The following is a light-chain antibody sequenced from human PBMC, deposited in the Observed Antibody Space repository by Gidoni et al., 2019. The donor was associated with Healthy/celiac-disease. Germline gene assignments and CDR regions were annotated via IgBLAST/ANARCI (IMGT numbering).Light chain of an antibody. J-gene: IGKJ2*01. CDR3: QQYNNWPTGNT. Sequence: EIVMTQSTATLSVSPGERATLSCRASQSVSSNLAWYQQKPGQAPRLLIYVASTRATGIPARFSGSGSGTEFTLTISSLQSEDFAVYYCQQYNNWPTGNTFXQXTKLEIK. CDR1: QSVSSN. CDR2: VAS. V-gene: IGKV3-15*01.